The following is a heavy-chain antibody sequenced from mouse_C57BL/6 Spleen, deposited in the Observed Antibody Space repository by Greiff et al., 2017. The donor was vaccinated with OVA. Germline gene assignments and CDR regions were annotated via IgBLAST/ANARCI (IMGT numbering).Heavy chain of an antibody. CDR1: GYTFTDYE. CDR2: IDPETGGT. V-gene: IGHV1-15*01. CDR3: TKEYYGSSEGYY. J-gene: IGHJ2*01. D-gene: IGHD1-1*01. Sequence: QVQLQQSEAELVRPGASVTLSCKASGYTFTDYEMHWVKQTPVHGLEWIGAIDPETGGTAYNQKFKGKAILTADKSSSTAYMELRSLTSEDSAVYYCTKEYYGSSEGYYWGQGTTLTVSS.